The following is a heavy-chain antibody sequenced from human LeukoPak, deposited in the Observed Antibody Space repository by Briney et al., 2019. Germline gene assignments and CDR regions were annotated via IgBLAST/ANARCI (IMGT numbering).Heavy chain of an antibody. CDR1: GFTFSSYS. J-gene: IGHJ6*03. V-gene: IGHV3-74*01. CDR3: VRGVFYMDV. CDR2: INVDGSNT. Sequence: PGGSLRLSCAASGFTFSSYSMNWVRQAPGGGLVWVSRINVDGSNTNYADSVKGRFTISRDNTKNTLSLQMNSLRADDTAVYYCVRGVFYMDVWGKGTTVTVSS. D-gene: IGHD6-6*01.